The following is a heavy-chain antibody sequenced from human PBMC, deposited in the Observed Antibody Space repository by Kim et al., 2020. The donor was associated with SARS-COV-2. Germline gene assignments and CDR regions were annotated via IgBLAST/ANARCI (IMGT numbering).Heavy chain of an antibody. CDR2: ISAYNGNT. J-gene: IGHJ3*02. D-gene: IGHD2-2*01. CDR3: ARGRDIVVVPAAMRVVILDAFDI. CDR1: GYTFTSYG. Sequence: ASVKVSCKASGYTFTSYGISWVRQAPGQGLEWMGWISAYNGNTNYAQKLQGRVTMTTDTSTSTAYMELRSLRSDDTAVYYCARGRDIVVVPAAMRVVILDAFDIWGQGTMVTVSS. V-gene: IGHV1-18*04.